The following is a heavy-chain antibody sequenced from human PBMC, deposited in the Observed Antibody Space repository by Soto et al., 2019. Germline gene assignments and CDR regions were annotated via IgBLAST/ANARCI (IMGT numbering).Heavy chain of an antibody. D-gene: IGHD6-13*01. J-gene: IGHJ4*02. V-gene: IGHV4-31*03. CDR2: VYYSGTT. Sequence: QVQLQESGPGLVKPSQTLSLTCTVSGASISSGDYHWSWIRQHPGKDLEWIGYVYYSGTTGYNPSLFRRVTLSVGTSKNQFSLSLRSVTAADTAVYYCASDRRPGRAAACYYDFWGQGMLVTVSS. CDR3: ASDRRPGRAAACYYDF. CDR1: GASISSGDYH.